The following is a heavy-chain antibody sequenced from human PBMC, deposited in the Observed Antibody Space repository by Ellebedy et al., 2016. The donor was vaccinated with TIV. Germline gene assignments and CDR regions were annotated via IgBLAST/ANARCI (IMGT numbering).Heavy chain of an antibody. CDR1: GFTFSNAW. D-gene: IGHD2-8*01. CDR3: ARDADSGPPTGCMFDY. CDR2: IKSKTDGGTT. Sequence: GESLKISXAASGFTFSNAWMNWVRQAPGKGLEWVGRIKSKTDGGTTDYAAPVKGRFTISRDDSKNTLYLQMNSLRAEDTAVYYCARDADSGPPTGCMFDYWGQGTLVTVSS. J-gene: IGHJ4*02. V-gene: IGHV3-15*07.